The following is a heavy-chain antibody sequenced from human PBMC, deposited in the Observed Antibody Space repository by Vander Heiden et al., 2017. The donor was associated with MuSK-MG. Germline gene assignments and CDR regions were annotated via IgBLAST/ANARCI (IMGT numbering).Heavy chain of an antibody. CDR1: GGSFSGYY. J-gene: IGHJ6*02. Sequence: QVQLQQSGAGLLKPSETLSITCAVYGGSFSGYYWSWIRQPPGKGLEWIGEINHSGSTNYDPALKSRVTISVDTSKNQFSLKLSSVTAADTAVYYCASAVTSLYYYGMDVWGQGTTVTVSS. V-gene: IGHV4-34*01. CDR3: ASAVTSLYYYGMDV. CDR2: INHSGST. D-gene: IGHD4-17*01.